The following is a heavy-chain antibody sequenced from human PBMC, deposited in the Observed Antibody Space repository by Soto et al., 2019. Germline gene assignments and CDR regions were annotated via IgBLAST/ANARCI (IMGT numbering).Heavy chain of an antibody. CDR2: IWYDGSNK. V-gene: IGHV3-33*01. Sequence: PGGSLRLSCAASGFTFSRYGMHWVRQAPGKGLEWVAVIWYDGSNKYYADSVKGRFTISRENSKNTLYLQMNSLRAEDTAVYYCARADGPLRSDFWSGLPYYSYYGMDMWGQATTVTHSS. D-gene: IGHD3-3*01. J-gene: IGHJ6*02. CDR3: ARADGPLRSDFWSGLPYYSYYGMDM. CDR1: GFTFSRYG.